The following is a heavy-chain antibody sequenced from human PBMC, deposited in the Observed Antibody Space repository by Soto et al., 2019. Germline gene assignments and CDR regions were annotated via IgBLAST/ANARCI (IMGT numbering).Heavy chain of an antibody. D-gene: IGHD6-13*01. CDR1: GFTFSSYA. Sequence: QVQLVESGGGVVQPGRSLRLSCAASGFTFSSYAMHWVRQAPGKGLEWVAVISYDGSNKYYADSVKGRFTISRDNSKNTLYLQMNSLRAEDTAVYYCAREAAGSSDYWGQGTLVTVSS. CDR3: AREAAGSSDY. J-gene: IGHJ4*02. V-gene: IGHV3-30-3*01. CDR2: ISYDGSNK.